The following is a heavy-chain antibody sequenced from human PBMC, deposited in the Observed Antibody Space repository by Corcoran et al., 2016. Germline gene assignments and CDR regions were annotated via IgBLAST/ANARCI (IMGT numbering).Heavy chain of an antibody. V-gene: IGHV4-34*01. J-gene: IGHJ4*02. D-gene: IGHD6-19*01. Sequence: QVQLQQWGAGLLKPSETLSLTCAVYGGSFSGYYWSWIRQPPGKGLEWIGEINHSGSTNYNPSLKSRVTISVDTSKNQFSLKLSSVTAADTAVYYCARVSSGGWYDYWGQGTLVTVSS. CDR1: GGSFSGYY. CDR3: ARVSSGGWYDY. CDR2: INHSGST.